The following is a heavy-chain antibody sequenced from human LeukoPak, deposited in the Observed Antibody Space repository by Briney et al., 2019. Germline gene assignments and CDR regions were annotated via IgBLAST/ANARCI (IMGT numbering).Heavy chain of an antibody. CDR3: ARQTANFGEFYGFDY. CDR1: GGSISSYY. J-gene: IGHJ4*02. Sequence: NSSETLSLTCTVSGGSISSYYWSWIRQPPGKGLEWIGYIYTSGSTNYNPSLKSRVTISVDTSKNQFSLKLSSVTAADTAVYYCARQTANFGEFYGFDYWGQGTLVTVSS. D-gene: IGHD3-10*01. CDR2: IYTSGST. V-gene: IGHV4-4*09.